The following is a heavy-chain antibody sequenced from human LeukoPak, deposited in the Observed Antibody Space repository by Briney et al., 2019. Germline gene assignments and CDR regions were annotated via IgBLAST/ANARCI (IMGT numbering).Heavy chain of an antibody. J-gene: IGHJ4*02. CDR2: INQDGGTR. CDR3: ARDMKGNLDY. Sequence: GGSLRLSCAASGFTFSNTWMAWVRQAPGKGLEWVANINQDGGTRQHADSVRGRFTISRDNAKNSLYLEMNSLRAEDTGLYHCARDMKGNLDYWGQGTLVTVSS. CDR1: GFTFSNTW. D-gene: IGHD3-16*01. V-gene: IGHV3-7*01.